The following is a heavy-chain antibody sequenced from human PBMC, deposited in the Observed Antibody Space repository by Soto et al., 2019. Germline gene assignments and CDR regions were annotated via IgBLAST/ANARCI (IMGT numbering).Heavy chain of an antibody. V-gene: IGHV3-23*01. Sequence: PGVSLTLSRAASGFTFSSYAMSWVCQAQGKGLEWVSAISGSGGSTYYADSVKGRFTISRDNSKNTLYLQMNSLRAEDTAVYYCAKLYYDFWSGEDYYYYYGMDVWGQGTTVTVSS. J-gene: IGHJ6*02. D-gene: IGHD3-3*01. CDR3: AKLYYDFWSGEDYYYYYGMDV. CDR2: ISGSGGST. CDR1: GFTFSSYA.